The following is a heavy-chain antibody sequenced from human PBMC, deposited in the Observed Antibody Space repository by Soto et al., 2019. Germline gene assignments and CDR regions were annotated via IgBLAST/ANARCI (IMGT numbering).Heavy chain of an antibody. CDR1: GFMFITYG. J-gene: IGHJ4*02. V-gene: IGHV3-33*01. CDR2: ISYDGFNR. Sequence: GSLRLSCAASGFMFITYGMHWVRHSPGKGLEWVAVISYDGFNRYYSDSVKGRFTISKDNSKNTLYLKMNSLRAEDTAVYYCARSFYDSRGFYSGSDYWGQGTLVTVSS. D-gene: IGHD3-22*01. CDR3: ARSFYDSRGFYSGSDY.